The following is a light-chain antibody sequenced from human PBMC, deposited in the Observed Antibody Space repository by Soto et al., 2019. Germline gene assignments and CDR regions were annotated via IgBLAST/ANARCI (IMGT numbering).Light chain of an antibody. Sequence: QSVLTQPASVSGSPGQSITISCAGTSSDVGGYNYVSWYQQHPGKVPRLIISDVNKRPSGVSDRFSGSKSGNKASLTISGLQAGDEADYYCASFTRSVTVVFGGGTKLTVL. CDR3: ASFTRSVTVV. V-gene: IGLV2-14*03. J-gene: IGLJ2*01. CDR2: DVN. CDR1: SSDVGGYNY.